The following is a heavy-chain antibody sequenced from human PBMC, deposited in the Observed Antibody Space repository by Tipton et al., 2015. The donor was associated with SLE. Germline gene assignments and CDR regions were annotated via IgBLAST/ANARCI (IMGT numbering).Heavy chain of an antibody. D-gene: IGHD5-18*01. J-gene: IGHJ3*02. V-gene: IGHV3-9*01. CDR1: GFTLDDSA. Sequence: EALGFTLDDSAMHWVRQAPGKGLEWVAGVSRQSGSIGYGESVKGRFTISRDNAQNIVYLQMNSLRAEDTAVYYCARVLPPFRSDDALDIWGLGTMVTVSS. CDR3: ARVLPPFRSDDALDI. CDR2: VSRQSGSI.